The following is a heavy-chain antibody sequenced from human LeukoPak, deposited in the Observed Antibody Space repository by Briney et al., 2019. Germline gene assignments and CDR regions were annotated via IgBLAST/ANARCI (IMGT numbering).Heavy chain of an antibody. CDR2: INPNSGGT. CDR1: GYTFTGYY. J-gene: IGHJ5*02. Sequence: ASVTVSCMASGYTFTGYYMHRVRQAPGQGLEWMGWINPNSGGTNYAQKFQGRVTMTRDTSISTAYMELSRLRSDDTAVYYCARDRGTTVTTYWFDPWGQGTLVTVSS. CDR3: ARDRGTTVTTYWFDP. D-gene: IGHD4-17*01. V-gene: IGHV1-2*02.